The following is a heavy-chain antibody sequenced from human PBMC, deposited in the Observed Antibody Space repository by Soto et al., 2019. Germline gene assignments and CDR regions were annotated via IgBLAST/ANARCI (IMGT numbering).Heavy chain of an antibody. CDR3: AKDRFGIVGPVDY. CDR2: ISGSGGDT. V-gene: IGHV3-23*01. Sequence: EVQLLESGGNLVQPGGSLRLSCAASGLIFSDYAMSWVRQAPGKGLECVAGISGSGGDTFYADSVKGRFTISRDNSKNTLSRHMNSLRVDDTAVYFCAKDRFGIVGPVDYWGQGALVTVFS. CDR1: GLIFSDYA. J-gene: IGHJ4*02. D-gene: IGHD1-26*01.